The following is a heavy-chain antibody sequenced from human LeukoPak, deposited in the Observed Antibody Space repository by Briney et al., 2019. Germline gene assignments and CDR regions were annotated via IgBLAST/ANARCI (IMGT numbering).Heavy chain of an antibody. CDR1: GYTFTSYY. V-gene: IGHV1-2*02. CDR2: INPNSGGT. D-gene: IGHD5-24*01. CDR3: ASLRRDGYNFYYFDY. J-gene: IGHJ4*02. Sequence: GASVKVSCKASGYTFTSYYMHWVRQAPGQGLEWMGWINPNSGGTNYAQKLQGRVTMTRDTSISTAYMELSRLRSDDTAVYYCASLRRDGYNFYYFDYWGQGTLVTVSS.